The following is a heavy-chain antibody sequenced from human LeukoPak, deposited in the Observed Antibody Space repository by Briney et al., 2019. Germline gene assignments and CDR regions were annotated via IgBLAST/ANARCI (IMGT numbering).Heavy chain of an antibody. CDR2: VYYAGIT. J-gene: IGHJ4*02. D-gene: IGHD6-19*01. V-gene: IGHV4-59*01. CDR1: GDSIGTYY. Sequence: SEALSLTCTVSGDSIGTYYWSWIRRPPGKGLEWIGHVYYAGITDYNPSLQSRVTISVDPSRNQLSLKLNSVTAADTAVYYCARQGYKSGWYPTFDFWGPGTQVIVSS. CDR3: ARQGYKSGWYPTFDF.